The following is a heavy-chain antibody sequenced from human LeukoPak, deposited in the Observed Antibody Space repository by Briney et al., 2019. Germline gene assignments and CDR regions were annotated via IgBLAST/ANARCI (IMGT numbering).Heavy chain of an antibody. V-gene: IGHV4-38-2*01. Sequence: SETLSLTCGVSGYSISSGYYWGWIRQSPGKGLEWIGSIYHTGTTYYNPSLKNRVIMSVDKSKNQFSLKLTSVTAADTAVYYCARPLGYCATSRCYGDDAFDIWGQGTMVTVSS. D-gene: IGHD2-8*01. J-gene: IGHJ3*02. CDR2: IYHTGTT. CDR1: GYSISSGYY. CDR3: ARPLGYCATSRCYGDDAFDI.